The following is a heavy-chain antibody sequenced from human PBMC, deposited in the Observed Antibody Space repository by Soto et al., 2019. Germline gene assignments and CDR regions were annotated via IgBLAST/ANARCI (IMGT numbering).Heavy chain of an antibody. CDR2: IYYSGST. D-gene: IGHD5-12*01. CDR1: GGSISSGGYY. Sequence: KPSETLSLTCTVSGGSISSGGYYWSWIRQHPGKGLEWIGYIYYSGSTYYNPSLKSRVTISVDTSKNQFSLKLSSVTAADTAVYYCAREWRDIVATIDPWGQGTLVTVSS. J-gene: IGHJ5*02. V-gene: IGHV4-31*03. CDR3: AREWRDIVATIDP.